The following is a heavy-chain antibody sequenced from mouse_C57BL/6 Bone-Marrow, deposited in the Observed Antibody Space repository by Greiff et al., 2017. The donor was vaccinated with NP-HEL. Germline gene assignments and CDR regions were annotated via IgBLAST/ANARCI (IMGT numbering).Heavy chain of an antibody. CDR3: ARSPLDGYHHYYAMDY. V-gene: IGHV1-26*01. CDR1: GYTFTDYY. J-gene: IGHJ4*01. D-gene: IGHD2-3*01. Sequence: VQLQQSGPELVKPGASVKISCKASGYTFTDYYMNWVKQSHGKSLEWIGDINPNNGGTSYNQKFKGKATLTVDKSSSTAYMELRSLTSEDSAVYYCARSPLDGYHHYYAMDYWGQGTSVTVSS. CDR2: INPNNGGT.